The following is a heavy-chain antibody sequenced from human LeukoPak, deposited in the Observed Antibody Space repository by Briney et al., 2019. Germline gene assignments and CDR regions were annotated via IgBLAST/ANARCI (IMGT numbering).Heavy chain of an antibody. Sequence: ASVKVSCKASGYTFTSYYMHWVRQAPGQGLEWMGIINPSGGSTSYAQKFQGRVTMTRDTSTSTVYMELSSLRSEDTAVYYCARIGDTYYYDSSGYYYRAEYFQHWGQGTLVTVSS. J-gene: IGHJ1*01. CDR1: GYTFTSYY. D-gene: IGHD3-22*01. V-gene: IGHV1-46*01. CDR2: INPSGGST. CDR3: ARIGDTYYYDSSGYYYRAEYFQH.